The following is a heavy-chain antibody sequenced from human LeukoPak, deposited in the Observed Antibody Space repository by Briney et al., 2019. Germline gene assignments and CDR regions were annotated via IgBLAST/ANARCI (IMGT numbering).Heavy chain of an antibody. CDR3: AKVHDILTGYCGFDY. Sequence: GGSLRLSCAASGFTFSSYAMSWVRQAPGKGLEWVSAISGSGGSTYYADSVKGRFTISRDNSKNTLYLQMNSLRAEDTAVYYCAKVHDILTGYCGFDYWGQGTLVTVSS. D-gene: IGHD3-9*01. CDR2: ISGSGGST. V-gene: IGHV3-23*01. J-gene: IGHJ4*02. CDR1: GFTFSSYA.